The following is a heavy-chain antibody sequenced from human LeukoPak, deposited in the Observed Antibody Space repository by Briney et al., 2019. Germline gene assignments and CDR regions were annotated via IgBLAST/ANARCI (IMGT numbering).Heavy chain of an antibody. D-gene: IGHD6-6*01. Sequence: SETLSLTCTVSGGSISSYYWSWIRQPPGKGLEWIGYIYYSGSTNYNPSLKSRVTISVDTSKNQFSLKLSSVTAADTAVYYCARRVDGIAARIYYYYMDVWGKGTTVTVSS. V-gene: IGHV4-59*01. CDR3: ARRVDGIAARIYYYYMDV. CDR2: IYYSGST. J-gene: IGHJ6*03. CDR1: GGSISSYY.